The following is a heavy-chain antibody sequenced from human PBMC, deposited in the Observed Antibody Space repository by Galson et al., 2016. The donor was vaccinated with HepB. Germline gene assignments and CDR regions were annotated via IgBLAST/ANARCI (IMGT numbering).Heavy chain of an antibody. Sequence: SETLSLTCGVSGASISSSNWWSWVRQPPGKGLEWIGEIYHGGSTNYNPSLKSRVTISVDKSKNQFSLKLNSVTAADTAVYYCARSPKNYYDSSGYFDWGQGTLVTVSS. CDR1: GASISSSNW. CDR3: ARSPKNYYDSSGYFD. D-gene: IGHD3-22*01. J-gene: IGHJ4*02. V-gene: IGHV4-4*02. CDR2: IYHGGST.